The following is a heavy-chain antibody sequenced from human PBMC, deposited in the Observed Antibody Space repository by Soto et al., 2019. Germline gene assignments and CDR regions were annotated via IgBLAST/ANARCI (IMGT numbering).Heavy chain of an antibody. CDR2: MNPISGIS. D-gene: IGHD3-10*02. CDR1: GDTLTTHE. V-gene: IGHV1-8*01. Sequence: GASVKVSCKASGDTLTTHEMNWVRQASGQGLEWMGAMNPISGISAYAQKFQGRVIMTRDTSIGTAYLELSSLRSEDTAVYYCARGPGAVGGGIMFDGLHHNAMDAWGQGTTVTVSS. CDR3: ARGPGAVGGGIMFDGLHHNAMDA. J-gene: IGHJ6*02.